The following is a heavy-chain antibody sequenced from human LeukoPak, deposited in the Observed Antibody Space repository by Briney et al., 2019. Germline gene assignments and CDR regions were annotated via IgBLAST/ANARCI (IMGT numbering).Heavy chain of an antibody. D-gene: IGHD3-10*01. CDR3: AKDRAYGSGIPGY. J-gene: IGHJ4*02. CDR2: ISGSGGST. CDR1: GFTFSSYA. V-gene: IGHV3-23*01. Sequence: GGSLKLSCAASGFTFSSYAMSWVRQAPGQGLEWLSAISGSGGSTYYGDSGKGRFTTSRDNSKNTLYLQMNSLRAEDTAVYYCAKDRAYGSGIPGYWGQGTLVTVSS.